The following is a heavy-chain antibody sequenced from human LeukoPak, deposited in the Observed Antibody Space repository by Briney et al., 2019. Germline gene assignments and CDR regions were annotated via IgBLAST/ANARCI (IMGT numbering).Heavy chain of an antibody. CDR2: ISAYNGNT. Sequence: ASVKVSCKASGHTFTSYGISWVRQAPGQGLEWMGWISAYNGNTNCAQKLQGRVTMTTDTSTSTAYMELRSLRSDDTAVYYCARVWSGYYFDYWGQGTLVTVSS. J-gene: IGHJ4*02. CDR1: GHTFTSYG. CDR3: ARVWSGYYFDY. D-gene: IGHD3-3*01. V-gene: IGHV1-18*01.